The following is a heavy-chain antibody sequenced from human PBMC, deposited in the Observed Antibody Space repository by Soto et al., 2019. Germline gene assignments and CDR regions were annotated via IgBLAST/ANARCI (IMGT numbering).Heavy chain of an antibody. CDR3: ATREGACSSTSCYPYSY. CDR2: INHSGST. D-gene: IGHD2-2*01. J-gene: IGHJ4*02. Sequence: QVQLQQWGAGLLKPSETLSLTCAVYGGSFSGYYWSWIRQPPGKGLEWIGEINHSGSTNYNPSLKSRVTISVDTSKNQFSLKLSSVTAADTAVYYCATREGACSSTSCYPYSYWGQGTLVTVSS. CDR1: GGSFSGYY. V-gene: IGHV4-34*01.